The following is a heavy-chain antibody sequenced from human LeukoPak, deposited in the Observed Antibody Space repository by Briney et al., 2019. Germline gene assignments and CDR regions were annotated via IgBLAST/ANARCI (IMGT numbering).Heavy chain of an antibody. V-gene: IGHV3-30*04. CDR2: ISYDGSNK. Sequence: GGSLRLSCAASGFTFSSYAMHWVRQAPGKGLEWVAVISYDGSNKYYADSVKGRFTISRDNSKNTLYLQMNNLRAEDTAVYYCARAEAYSVFDYWGQGTLVTVSS. CDR3: ARAEAYSVFDY. D-gene: IGHD5/OR15-5a*01. CDR1: GFTFSSYA. J-gene: IGHJ4*02.